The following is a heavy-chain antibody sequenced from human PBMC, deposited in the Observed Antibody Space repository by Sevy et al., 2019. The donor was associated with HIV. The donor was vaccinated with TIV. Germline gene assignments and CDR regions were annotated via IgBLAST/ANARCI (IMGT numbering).Heavy chain of an antibody. D-gene: IGHD1-7*01. J-gene: IGHJ3*02. CDR2: INPNSGGT. CDR1: GYTFTGYY. Sequence: ASVKVSCKASGYTFTGYYMHWVRQAPGQGLEWMGWINPNSGGTNYAQKFQGRVTMTRDTSISTAYMELSRLRSDDTAVYYCARGPVGVTGTTLGWIWGQGTMVTVSS. V-gene: IGHV1-2*02. CDR3: ARGPVGVTGTTLGWI.